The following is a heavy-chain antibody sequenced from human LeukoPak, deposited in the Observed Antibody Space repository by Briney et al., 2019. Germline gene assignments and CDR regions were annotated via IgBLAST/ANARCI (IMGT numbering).Heavy chain of an antibody. CDR1: SGSISSGGYS. CDR3: ARGTGRARGVVYYYDSSGSRLFDY. V-gene: IGHV4-30-2*01. D-gene: IGHD3-22*01. J-gene: IGHJ4*02. Sequence: SQTLSLTCAVSSGSISSGGYSWSWIRQPPGKGLEWIGEINHSGSTNYNPSLKSRVTISVDTSKNQFSLELSSVTAADTAVYYCARGTGRARGVVYYYDSSGSRLFDYWGQGTLVTVSS. CDR2: INHSGST.